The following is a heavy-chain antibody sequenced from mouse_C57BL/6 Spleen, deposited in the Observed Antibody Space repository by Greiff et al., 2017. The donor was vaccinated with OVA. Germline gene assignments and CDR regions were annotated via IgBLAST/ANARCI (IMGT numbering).Heavy chain of an antibody. J-gene: IGHJ2*01. Sequence: VQLQESGPELVKPGASVKISCKASGYAFSSSWMNWVKQRPGKGLEWIGRIYPGDGDTNYNGKFKGKATLTADKSSSTAYMQLSSLTSEDSAVYFCARSDGGYYNGDWGQGTTLTVSS. V-gene: IGHV1-82*01. D-gene: IGHD2-3*01. CDR2: IYPGDGDT. CDR3: ARSDGGYYNGD. CDR1: GYAFSSSW.